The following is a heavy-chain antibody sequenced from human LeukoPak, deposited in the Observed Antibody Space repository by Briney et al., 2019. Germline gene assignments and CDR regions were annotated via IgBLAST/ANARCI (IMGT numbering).Heavy chain of an antibody. Sequence: GGSLRLSCAASGFTFSSYAMSWVRQAPGKGLEWVSAISGSGGSTYYADSVKGRFTISRHNSKNTLYLQMNSLRAEDTAVYYCAKSFFPGGSSFTFDIWGQGTLVTVSS. CDR2: ISGSGGST. J-gene: IGHJ3*02. CDR1: GFTFSSYA. V-gene: IGHV3-23*01. CDR3: AKSFFPGGSSFTFDI. D-gene: IGHD3-10*01.